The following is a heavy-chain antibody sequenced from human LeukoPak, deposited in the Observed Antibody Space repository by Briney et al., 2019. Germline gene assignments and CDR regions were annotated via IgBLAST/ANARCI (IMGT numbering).Heavy chain of an antibody. CDR1: GFTVSGYA. V-gene: IGHV3-30-3*01. CDR2: ISYDGNNK. Sequence: GGSLRLSCAASGFTVSGYAMHWVRQAPGKGLEWVAVISYDGNNKYYADSVKGRFTISRDNSKNTLYLQMNSLRAEDTGVYYCARDSRSDKDVSGYPPHFDSWSQGTLVTVSS. CDR3: ARDSRSDKDVSGYPPHFDS. J-gene: IGHJ4*02. D-gene: IGHD3-22*01.